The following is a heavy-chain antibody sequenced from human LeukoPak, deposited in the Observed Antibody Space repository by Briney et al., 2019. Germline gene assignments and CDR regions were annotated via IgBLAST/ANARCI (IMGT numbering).Heavy chain of an antibody. CDR1: GFTFGNYG. V-gene: IGHV3-30*18. D-gene: IGHD3-10*01. CDR3: AKASRAYYYGSGTYYDH. Sequence: GGSLRLSCAASGFTFGNYGMHGVRQAPGKGLEWVAGISYDGSDKWYADSVKGRFTISRDNSKNTLDPQMNSLRAEDTAVYYCAKASRAYYYGSGTYYDHWGQGTLVTVSS. CDR2: ISYDGSDK. J-gene: IGHJ4*02.